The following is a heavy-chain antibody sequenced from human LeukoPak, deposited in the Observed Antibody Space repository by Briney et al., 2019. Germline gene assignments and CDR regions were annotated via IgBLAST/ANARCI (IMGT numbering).Heavy chain of an antibody. Sequence: GGSLRLSCAASGFTFSSYWMSWVRQAPGKGLEWVANIKQDGSEKYYVDSVKGRFTISRDNAKNSLYLQMNSLRAEDTAVYYCAKRLLDSSGYYFFIYFDYWGQGTLVTVSS. J-gene: IGHJ4*02. V-gene: IGHV3-7*01. CDR1: GFTFSSYW. CDR3: AKRLLDSSGYYFFIYFDY. D-gene: IGHD3-22*01. CDR2: IKQDGSEK.